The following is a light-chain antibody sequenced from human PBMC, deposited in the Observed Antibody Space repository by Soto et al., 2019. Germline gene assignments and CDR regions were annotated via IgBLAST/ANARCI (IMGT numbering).Light chain of an antibody. CDR3: NSYTTSSTLV. V-gene: IGLV2-14*01. J-gene: IGLJ3*02. CDR2: DVS. CDR1: SSDVGGYNY. Sequence: SALTQPASVSGSPGQSITLSCTGTSSDVGGYNYVSWYQQHPGKAPKLMIYDVSKRPSGVSNRFSGSKSGNTASLTISGLQAEDEADYYCNSYTTSSTLVFGGGTKVTVL.